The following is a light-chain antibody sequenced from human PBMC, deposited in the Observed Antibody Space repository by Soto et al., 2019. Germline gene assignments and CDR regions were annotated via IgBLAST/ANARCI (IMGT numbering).Light chain of an antibody. CDR1: SSDVGGYNY. J-gene: IGLJ1*01. CDR2: EVS. Sequence: QSSLTQPPSASGSPGQSVTISCTGTSSDVGGYNYVSWYQQHPGKAPKLMIYEVSKRPSGVPDRFSGSKSGNTASLTVSALQAADEAGYYCSSYAGSNNFVFGTGTKLTVL. V-gene: IGLV2-8*01. CDR3: SSYAGSNNFV.